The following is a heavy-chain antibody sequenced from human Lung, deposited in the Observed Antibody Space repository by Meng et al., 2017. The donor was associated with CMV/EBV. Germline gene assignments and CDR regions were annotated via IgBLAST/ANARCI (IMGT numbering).Heavy chain of an antibody. Sequence: ASXXVSXQASGYNFTGYYMHWVRQAPGQGLEWMGWINPNSGDTNYAQKFQGRVTMTGDTSITTAYMELSRLRSDDMAVYYCARVKRYCTGGSCSSTGYYGMDVWXQGTTVTVSS. CDR1: GYNFTGYY. CDR3: ARVKRYCTGGSCSSTGYYGMDV. CDR2: INPNSGDT. D-gene: IGHD2-15*01. V-gene: IGHV1-2*02. J-gene: IGHJ6*02.